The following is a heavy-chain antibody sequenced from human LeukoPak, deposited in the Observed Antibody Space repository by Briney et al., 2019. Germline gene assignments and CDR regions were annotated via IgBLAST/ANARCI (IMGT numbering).Heavy chain of an antibody. CDR2: ISSSSSYI. V-gene: IGHV3-21*01. CDR3: AREEDSYGHDAFDT. CDR1: GFTFSSYS. D-gene: IGHD5-18*01. J-gene: IGHJ3*02. Sequence: GGSLRLSCAASGFTFSSYSMNWVRQAPGKGLEWVSSISSSSSYIYYADSVKGRFTISRDNAKNSLYLQMNSLRAEDTAVYYCAREEDSYGHDAFDTWGQGTMVTVSS.